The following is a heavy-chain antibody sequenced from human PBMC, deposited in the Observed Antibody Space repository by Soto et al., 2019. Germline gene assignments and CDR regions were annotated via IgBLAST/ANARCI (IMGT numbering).Heavy chain of an antibody. V-gene: IGHV3-21*01. CDR3: ARVPLRYLDWLSF. CDR1: GFTFSSYS. Sequence: EVQLVESGGGLVKPGGSLRLSCAASGFTFSSYSMNWVRQAPGKGLEWVSSISSSSSYIYYADSVKGRFTISRDNAKNSLYLQMNSLRAEDTAVYYCARVPLRYLDWLSFWGQGTLVTVSS. J-gene: IGHJ4*02. D-gene: IGHD3-9*01. CDR2: ISSSSSYI.